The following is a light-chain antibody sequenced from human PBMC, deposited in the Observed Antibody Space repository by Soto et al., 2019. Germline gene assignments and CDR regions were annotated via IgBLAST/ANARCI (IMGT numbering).Light chain of an antibody. CDR2: AAS. V-gene: IGKV1-39*01. Sequence: DIHMTQSPSSLSASVGDRVTITCRASQSISTYLNWYQQKPGKAPKLLIFAASSLQSGVPSRFSGSGSGTDFTLTISSLQPEDFATYHCQQTYDTLPITFGQGTRLEI. CDR1: QSISTY. CDR3: QQTYDTLPIT. J-gene: IGKJ5*01.